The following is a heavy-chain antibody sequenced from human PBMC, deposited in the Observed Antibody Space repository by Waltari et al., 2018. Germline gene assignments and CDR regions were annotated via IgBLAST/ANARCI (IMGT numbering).Heavy chain of an antibody. V-gene: IGHV1-2*02. CDR1: GYTFTAYW. CDR2: INPTSGDT. J-gene: IGHJ4*02. CDR3: ARGPNTGSFDY. D-gene: IGHD1-26*01. Sequence: QVQLVQSGAEVKKPGASVKVSCKPSGYTFTAYWIHWMRRAPGQGLAWVGWINPTSGDTKSAQKCQGRVTMTRDTSISTVYMELNWLTSDDTAVYYCARGPNTGSFDYWGQGTLITVSS.